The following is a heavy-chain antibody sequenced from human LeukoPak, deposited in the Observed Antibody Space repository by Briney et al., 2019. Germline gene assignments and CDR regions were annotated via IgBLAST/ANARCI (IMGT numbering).Heavy chain of an antibody. Sequence: GGSLRLSCAASGFTFSSHAMSWVRQTPGKGLDWVSGISDVGGSTYYADSVKGRFTISRDNSKNTVYLQMNSLRADDTAVYYCAKARGWYDFDYWGQGILVTVSS. CDR3: AKARGWYDFDY. CDR2: ISDVGGST. D-gene: IGHD6-19*01. CDR1: GFTFSSHA. V-gene: IGHV3-23*01. J-gene: IGHJ4*02.